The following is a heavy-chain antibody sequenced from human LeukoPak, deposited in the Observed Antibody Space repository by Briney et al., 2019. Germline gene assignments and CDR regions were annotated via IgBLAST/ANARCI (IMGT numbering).Heavy chain of an antibody. D-gene: IGHD3-3*01. V-gene: IGHV3-53*01. CDR2: IYSGGNT. Sequence: PGGSLRLSCEASGFIVSSNYMSWVRQAPGKGPEWVSIIYSGGNTYYADSVKGRFTISRDNSKNTLYLQMDSLKSEDTAVYYCARVGITLFGVVILWGQGTLVTVSS. CDR3: ARVGITLFGVVIL. CDR1: GFIVSSNY. J-gene: IGHJ4*02.